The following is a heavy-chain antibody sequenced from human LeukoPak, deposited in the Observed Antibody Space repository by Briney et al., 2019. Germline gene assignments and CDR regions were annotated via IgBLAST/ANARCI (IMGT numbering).Heavy chain of an antibody. J-gene: IGHJ5*02. Sequence: GGSLRLSCVASGFTFRVYALTWVRQAPGKGLEWVSAISGSGTRTHYADSVAGRFTISRDNSKNTLYLQMNSLRAEDTAVYYCAKDRRNVGPSVGATGFWFDPWGQGTLVTVSS. V-gene: IGHV3-23*01. CDR2: ISGSGTRT. CDR3: AKDRRNVGPSVGATGFWFDP. CDR1: GFTFRVYA. D-gene: IGHD1-26*01.